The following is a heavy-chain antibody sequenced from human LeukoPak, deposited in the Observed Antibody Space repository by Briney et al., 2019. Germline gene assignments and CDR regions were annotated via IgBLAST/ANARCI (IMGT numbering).Heavy chain of an antibody. CDR1: GVSFSGYY. CDR3: ARDKVEYWDAFDI. V-gene: IGHV4-34*01. D-gene: IGHD6-6*01. CDR2: INHSGST. J-gene: IGHJ3*02. Sequence: PSETLSLTCAVYGVSFSGYYWSWIRQPPGKGLEWIGEINHSGSTNYNPSLKSRVTISVDTSKNQFSLKLSSVTAADTAVYYCARDKVEYWDAFDIWGQGTMVTVSS.